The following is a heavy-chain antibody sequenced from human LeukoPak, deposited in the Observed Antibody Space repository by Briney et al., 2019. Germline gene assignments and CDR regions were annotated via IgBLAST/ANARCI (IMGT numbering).Heavy chain of an antibody. V-gene: IGHV4-38-2*02. D-gene: IGHD6-25*01. CDR1: GYSISSGYY. J-gene: IGHJ4*02. CDR2: FYYNGNT. CDR3: ARDRRPDY. Sequence: SETLSLTCAVSGYSISSGYYWGWIRQPPGKGLEWIGTFYYNGNTYYNPSLKSRVTISADTSKNQFSLNLTSVTAADTAVYYCARDRRPDYWGQGTLVTVSS.